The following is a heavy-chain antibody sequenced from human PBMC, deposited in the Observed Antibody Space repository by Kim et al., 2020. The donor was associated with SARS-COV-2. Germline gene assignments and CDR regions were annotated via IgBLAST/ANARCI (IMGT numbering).Heavy chain of an antibody. V-gene: IGHV4-34*01. J-gene: IGHJ4*02. Sequence: GSTNYTPALKSRVTISVDTSKNQFSLKLSSVTAADTAVYYCATVLQRFDYWGQGTLVTVSS. CDR3: ATVLQRFDY. CDR2: GST. D-gene: IGHD1-1*01.